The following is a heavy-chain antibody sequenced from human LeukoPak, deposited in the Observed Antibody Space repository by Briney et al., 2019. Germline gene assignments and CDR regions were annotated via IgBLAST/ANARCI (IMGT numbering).Heavy chain of an antibody. CDR2: ISYDGINE. Sequence: GRSLRLSCAASGFXFSSYAMHWVRQAPGKGLEWVGVISYDGINEYYADAVKCRFTISRDNSKNTLYLQMNSLRAEDTAVYYCARGPYDSSGYYDYWGQGTLVTVSS. D-gene: IGHD3-22*01. J-gene: IGHJ4*02. CDR1: GFXFSSYA. CDR3: ARGPYDSSGYYDY. V-gene: IGHV3-30-3*01.